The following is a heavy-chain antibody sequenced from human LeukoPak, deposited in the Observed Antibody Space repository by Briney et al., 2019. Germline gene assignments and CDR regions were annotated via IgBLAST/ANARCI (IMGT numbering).Heavy chain of an antibody. J-gene: IGHJ6*03. CDR3: ARVPDNDYEAYYYMDV. CDR2: INYSGNT. CDR1: GGSIGSKYYY. Sequence: SETLSLTCSVFGGSIGSKYYYWGWIRQPPGMGLEWIGSINYSGNTYDNPSLKSRVTLSVDTSKNQFSLKLNSVTAADTAVYFCARVPDNDYEAYYYMDVWGKGTTVTVSS. D-gene: IGHD4-17*01. V-gene: IGHV4-39*07.